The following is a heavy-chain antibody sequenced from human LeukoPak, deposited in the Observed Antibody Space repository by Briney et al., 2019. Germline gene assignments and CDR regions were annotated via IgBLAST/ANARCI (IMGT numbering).Heavy chain of an antibody. V-gene: IGHV1-8*01. D-gene: IGHD2-21*01. CDR2: VNPNSGNT. CDR1: GYTFTSYD. Sequence: GASVKVSCKASGYTFTSYDINWVRQATGQGLEWMGWVNPNSGNTGYAQKFQGRVTMTRNTSISTAYMELSSLRSEDTAVYYCARGSEIPNWFDPWGQGTLVTVSS. J-gene: IGHJ5*02. CDR3: ARGSEIPNWFDP.